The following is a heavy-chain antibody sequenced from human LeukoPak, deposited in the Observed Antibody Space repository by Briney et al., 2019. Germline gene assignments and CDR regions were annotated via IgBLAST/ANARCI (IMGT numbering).Heavy chain of an antibody. CDR3: AKLAGGGGFDY. D-gene: IGHD6-19*01. Sequence: GGSLRLSCAASGFTFSSYGMHWVRQAPGKGLEWVAVIWYDGSNKYYADSVKGRFTISRDNSENTLYLQMNSLRAEDTAVYYCAKLAGGGGFDYWGQGTLVTVSS. CDR2: IWYDGSNK. J-gene: IGHJ4*02. CDR1: GFTFSSYG. V-gene: IGHV3-33*06.